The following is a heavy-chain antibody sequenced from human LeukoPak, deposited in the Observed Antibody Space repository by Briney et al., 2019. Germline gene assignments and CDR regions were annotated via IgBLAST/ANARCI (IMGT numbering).Heavy chain of an antibody. Sequence: HPGGSLRLSCAASGFIFSNSWMSWVRQAPGKGLEWVANIKQDGSVKYYIDSVKGRFTISRDNARNSLDLQMNSLRAEDTAVYYCAKEHIVGATIFDYWGQGTLVTVSS. CDR1: GFIFSNSW. D-gene: IGHD1-26*01. CDR3: AKEHIVGATIFDY. V-gene: IGHV3-7*01. CDR2: IKQDGSVK. J-gene: IGHJ4*02.